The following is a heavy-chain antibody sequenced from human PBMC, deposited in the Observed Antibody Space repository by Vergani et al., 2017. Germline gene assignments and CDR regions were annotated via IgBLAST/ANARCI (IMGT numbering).Heavy chain of an antibody. V-gene: IGHV2-70*04. CDR1: GFSLSTSGMR. J-gene: IGHJ4*02. D-gene: IGHD2-21*02. CDR3: ARSVCGGDCYSVFDY. Sequence: QVTLKESGPALVKPTQTLTLTCTFSGFSLSTSGMRVRWIRQPPGKALEWLARIDWDDDKFYSTSLKTRLTISKETSKNQVVLTMTNMDPVDTATYYCARSVCGGDCYSVFDYWGQGTLVTVSS. CDR2: IDWDDDK.